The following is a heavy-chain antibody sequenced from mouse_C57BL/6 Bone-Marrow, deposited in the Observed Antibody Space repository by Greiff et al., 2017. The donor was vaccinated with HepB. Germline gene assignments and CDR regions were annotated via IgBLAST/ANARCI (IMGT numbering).Heavy chain of an antibody. CDR2: IDPANGNT. Sequence: VQLKESVAELVRPGASVKLSCTASGFNIKNTYMHWVKQRPEQGLEWIGRIDPANGNTKYAPKFQGKATITADTSSNTAYLQLSSLTSEDTAIYYCAYYDYDEGDFDYWGQGTTLTVSS. J-gene: IGHJ2*01. D-gene: IGHD2-4*01. CDR3: AYYDYDEGDFDY. CDR1: GFNIKNTY. V-gene: IGHV14-3*01.